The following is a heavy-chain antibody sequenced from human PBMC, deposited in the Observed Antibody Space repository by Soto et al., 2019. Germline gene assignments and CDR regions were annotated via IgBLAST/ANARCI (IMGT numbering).Heavy chain of an antibody. CDR3: ARGVDSNYGYYYYYMDV. D-gene: IGHD4-4*01. J-gene: IGHJ6*03. V-gene: IGHV3-74*01. CDR2: INSDGSST. CDR1: GFTFSSYW. Sequence: GVSLRLSCAASGFTFSSYWMHWVRQAPGKGLVWVSRINSDGSSTSYADSVKGRFTISRDNAKNTLYLQMNSLRAEGTAVYYCARGVDSNYGYYYYYMDVWGKGTTVTVSS.